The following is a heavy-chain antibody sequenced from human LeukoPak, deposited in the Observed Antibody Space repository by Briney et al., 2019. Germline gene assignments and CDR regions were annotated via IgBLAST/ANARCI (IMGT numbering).Heavy chain of an antibody. CDR1: GGSISSHY. CDR2: IYTSGST. J-gene: IGHJ4*02. Sequence: PSETLSLTCTVSGGSISSHYWSWIRQPAGKGLEWIGRIYTSGSTNYNPSLKSRVTMSVDTSKNQFSLKLSSVTAADTAVYYCARDSRSKRYSGYDSNYWGQGTLVTVSS. V-gene: IGHV4-4*07. D-gene: IGHD5-12*01. CDR3: ARDSRSKRYSGYDSNY.